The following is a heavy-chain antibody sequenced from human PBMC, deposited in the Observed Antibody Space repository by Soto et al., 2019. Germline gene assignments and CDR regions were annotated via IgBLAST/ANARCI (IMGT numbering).Heavy chain of an antibody. CDR1: GFTFTGYA. J-gene: IGHJ6*02. CDR2: IVVGSGNT. CDR3: AADPESPAWYYGMDV. V-gene: IGHV1-58*01. Sequence: ASGKISCRTSGFTFTGYAVQWVRQAHGQRLEWIGWIVVGSGNTNYAQKFQERVTITRDMSTSTAYMELSSLRSEDTAVYYCAADPESPAWYYGMDVWGQGTTVTSP.